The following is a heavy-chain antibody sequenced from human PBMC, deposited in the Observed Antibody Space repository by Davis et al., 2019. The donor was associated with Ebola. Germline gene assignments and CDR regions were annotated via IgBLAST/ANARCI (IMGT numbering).Heavy chain of an antibody. Sequence: GSLRLSCAASGFTFSRYSMNWVRPAPGKGLEWVSSISSSSSYIYYADSVKGRFTISRDNAKNSLYLQMNSLRAEDTAVYYCAREAGTTSDYWGQGTLVTVSS. CDR3: AREAGTTSDY. J-gene: IGHJ4*02. CDR1: GFTFSRYS. D-gene: IGHD1-7*01. V-gene: IGHV3-21*01. CDR2: ISSSSSYI.